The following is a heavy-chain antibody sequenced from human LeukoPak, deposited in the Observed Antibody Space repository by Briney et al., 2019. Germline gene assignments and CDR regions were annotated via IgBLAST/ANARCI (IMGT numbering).Heavy chain of an antibody. CDR1: GGSISSGSYY. CDR3: VTTHTSWYSSFDF. V-gene: IGHV4-61*02. CDR2: IYTSRST. Sequence: NASHTPSLTCIASGGSISSGSYYWNWIRHPAGTGLGWIGRIYTSRSTNYNPSLKRRVTISVDTSKNQFSLQMSSLPAADTAIYYCVTTHTSWYSSFDFWGQGTLVTVSS. J-gene: IGHJ4*02. D-gene: IGHD6-13*01.